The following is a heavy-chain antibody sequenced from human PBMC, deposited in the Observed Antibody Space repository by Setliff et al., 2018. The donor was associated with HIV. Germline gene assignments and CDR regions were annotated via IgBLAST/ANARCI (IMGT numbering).Heavy chain of an antibody. D-gene: IGHD3-10*01. Sequence: PSETLSLTCTVSGGSIGGYYWSWIRQPPGTGLEWLGCIYSGGSTHYNPSLESRVTISLDTSKNQFTLRLTSVTAADTAVYYCARVRSYGSAYDAFDVWGPGTMVTVSS. CDR3: ARVRSYGSAYDAFDV. CDR1: GGSIGGYY. V-gene: IGHV4-4*08. J-gene: IGHJ3*01. CDR2: IYSGGST.